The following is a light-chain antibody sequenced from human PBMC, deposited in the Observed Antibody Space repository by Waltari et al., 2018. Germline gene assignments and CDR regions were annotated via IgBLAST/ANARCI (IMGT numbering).Light chain of an antibody. CDR2: SND. V-gene: IGLV1-44*01. CDR1: NYNIGSGP. Sequence: QSVLTQAPSVSGTPGQRATISCSGTNYNIGSGPVNWYQQVPGMSPKLLIYSNDQRPSGVPDRFSGSKSGTSASLAISGLQSEDEADYYCATWDGRVNGVLFGGGTKVTVL. CDR3: ATWDGRVNGVL. J-gene: IGLJ2*01.